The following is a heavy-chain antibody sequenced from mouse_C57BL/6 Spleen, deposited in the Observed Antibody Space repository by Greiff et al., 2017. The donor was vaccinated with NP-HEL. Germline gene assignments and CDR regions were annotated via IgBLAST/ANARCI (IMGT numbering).Heavy chain of an antibody. D-gene: IGHD4-1*02. V-gene: IGHV14-1*01. CDR1: GFNIKDYY. Sequence: EVQLQQSGAELVRPGASVKLSCTASGFNIKDYYMHWVKQRPEQGLEWSGRIDPEDGDTEYAPKFQGKATMTADTSSNTAYLQLSSLTSEDTAVYYCTQLGQGTWFAYWGQGTLVTVSA. CDR3: TQLGQGTWFAY. J-gene: IGHJ3*01. CDR2: IDPEDGDT.